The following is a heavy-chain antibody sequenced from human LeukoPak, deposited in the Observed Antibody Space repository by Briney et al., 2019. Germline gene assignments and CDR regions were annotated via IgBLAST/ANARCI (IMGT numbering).Heavy chain of an antibody. CDR1: GYTFTSYD. J-gene: IGHJ4*02. CDR2: MNPNSGST. V-gene: IGHV1-8*03. D-gene: IGHD5-12*01. CDR3: ARGRSTGYPYYFEY. Sequence: GASVKGSCKASGYTFTSYDINWGRQATGQGLEWMGWMNPNSGSTGYAQKFQGRVTITRNTSISTAYMELSGLRSEDTAVYYCARGRSTGYPYYFEYWGQGTLVTVSP.